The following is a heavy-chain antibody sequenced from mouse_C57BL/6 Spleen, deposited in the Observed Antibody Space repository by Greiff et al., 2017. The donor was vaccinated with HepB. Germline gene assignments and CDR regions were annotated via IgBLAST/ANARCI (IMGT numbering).Heavy chain of an antibody. CDR2: IWTGGGT. Sequence: QVQLKESGPGLVAPSQSLSITCTVSGFSLPSYAISWVRQPPGKGLGWLGVIWTGGGTNYNSAPKSRLSISKDNSKSQVFLKMNSLQTNDTARYYCASYDGYYVGAMDYWGQGTSVTVSS. CDR3: ASYDGYYVGAMDY. V-gene: IGHV2-9-1*01. CDR1: GFSLPSYA. J-gene: IGHJ4*01. D-gene: IGHD2-3*01.